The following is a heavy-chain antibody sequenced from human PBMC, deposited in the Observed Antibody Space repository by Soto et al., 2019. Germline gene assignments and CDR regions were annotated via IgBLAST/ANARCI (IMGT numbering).Heavy chain of an antibody. CDR2: ISGSGGST. J-gene: IGHJ2*01. Sequence: EVQLLESGGGLVQPGGSLRLSCAASGFTFSSYAMSWVRQAPGKGLEWVSAISGSGGSTYYADSVKGRFTISRDNSKNTLYLQMNSLRAEDTAVYYCAKDLGGIAARLRYWYFDLWGRGTLVTVSS. D-gene: IGHD6-6*01. V-gene: IGHV3-23*01. CDR3: AKDLGGIAARLRYWYFDL. CDR1: GFTFSSYA.